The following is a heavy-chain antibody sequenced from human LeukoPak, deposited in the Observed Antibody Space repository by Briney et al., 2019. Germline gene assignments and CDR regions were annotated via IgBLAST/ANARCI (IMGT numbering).Heavy chain of an antibody. V-gene: IGHV1-2*02. Sequence: ASVKVSCKASGYTFTAYYMHWVRQAPGQGLEWMAWINPNSGGTNYAQKFQGRVTMTRDTSISTAYMELSRLRSDDTAVYYCARDKGLPQAFDIWGQGTMVTVSS. CDR3: ARDKGLPQAFDI. CDR1: GYTFTAYY. D-gene: IGHD5/OR15-5a*01. J-gene: IGHJ3*02. CDR2: INPNSGGT.